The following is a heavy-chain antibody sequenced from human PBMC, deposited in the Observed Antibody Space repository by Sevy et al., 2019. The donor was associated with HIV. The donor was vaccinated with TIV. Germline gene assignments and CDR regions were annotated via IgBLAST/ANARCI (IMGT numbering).Heavy chain of an antibody. D-gene: IGHD3-3*02. CDR3: AKGDSTFYGLDV. CDR1: GFTFSTYA. J-gene: IGHJ6*02. CDR2: ISGSGGST. Sequence: GRSLRLSCVASGFTFSTYAMSWVRQAPGKGLEWVSAISGSGGSTYYADSVKGRFTISRDKSKNTLNLQLNSLRVEDTAVFYCAKGDSTFYGLDVWGQGTTVTVSS. V-gene: IGHV3-23*01.